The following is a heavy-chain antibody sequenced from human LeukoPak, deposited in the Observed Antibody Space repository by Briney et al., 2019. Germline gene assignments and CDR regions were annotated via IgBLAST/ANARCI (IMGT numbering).Heavy chain of an antibody. J-gene: IGHJ4*02. Sequence: SQTLSLTCTVSGGSISSGSYYWSWIRQPAGKGLEWIGRIYTSGSTYYNPSLKSRVTISVDTSKNQFSLKLSSVTAADTAVYYCARTPPSDSRSYYNFDYWGPGTLVTVSS. CDR1: GGSISSGSYY. CDR2: IYTSGST. V-gene: IGHV4-61*02. CDR3: ARTPPSDSRSYYNFDY. D-gene: IGHD3-10*01.